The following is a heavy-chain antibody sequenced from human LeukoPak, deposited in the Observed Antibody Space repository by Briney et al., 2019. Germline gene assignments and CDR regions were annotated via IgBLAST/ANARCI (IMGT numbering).Heavy chain of an antibody. CDR3: AREVISSGWRGGFDY. CDR1: GFTFSSYG. Sequence: GGSLRLSCAASGFTFSSYGMHWVRQAPGKGLEWVAFISYDGSNKYYADSVKGRFTISRDNSKNTLYLQMNSLRAEDTAVYYCAREVISSGWRGGFDYWGQGTLVTVSS. D-gene: IGHD6-19*01. CDR2: ISYDGSNK. V-gene: IGHV3-30*03. J-gene: IGHJ4*02.